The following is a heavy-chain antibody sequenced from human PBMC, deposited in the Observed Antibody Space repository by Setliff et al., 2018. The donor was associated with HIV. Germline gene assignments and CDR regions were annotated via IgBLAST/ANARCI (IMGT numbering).Heavy chain of an antibody. CDR3: ARDQRLSY. CDR1: GVSISNSNW. J-gene: IGHJ4*02. Sequence: SETLSLTCAVSGVSISNSNWWSWVRQPPGKGLEWIGEVSHSGSTNYNPSLKSRVTISVDKSKNQFSLELSSVTAADTAVYYCARDQRLSYWGQGTLVTSPQ. CDR2: VSHSGST. V-gene: IGHV4-4*02.